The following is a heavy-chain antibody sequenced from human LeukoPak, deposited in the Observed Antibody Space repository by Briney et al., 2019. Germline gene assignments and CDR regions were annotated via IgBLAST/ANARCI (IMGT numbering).Heavy chain of an antibody. CDR2: IRYDGSNK. J-gene: IGHJ6*03. Sequence: GGSLRLSCAASGFTFSSYGMHWVRQAPGKGLEWVAFIRYDGSNKYYADSVKGRFTISRDNSKNTLYLQMNSLRAEDTAVYYCAKGLGSSWDYYYYMDVWGKGTTVTISS. CDR3: AKGLGSSWDYYYYMDV. D-gene: IGHD6-13*01. CDR1: GFTFSSYG. V-gene: IGHV3-30*02.